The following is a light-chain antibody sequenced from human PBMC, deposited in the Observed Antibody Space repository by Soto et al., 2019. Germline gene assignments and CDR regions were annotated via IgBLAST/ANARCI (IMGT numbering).Light chain of an antibody. CDR3: QQLKSFPLS. CDR1: QGISSS. Sequence: IQLTQSPSSLSASVGDRVTVTCRASQGISSSLAWYQQQPGKAPKLLIYAASTLQSGVPSRFSGSGSGTDFTLTISSLQPEDFATYYCQQLKSFPLSFGGGTTGRS. V-gene: IGKV1-9*01. CDR2: AAS. J-gene: IGKJ4*01.